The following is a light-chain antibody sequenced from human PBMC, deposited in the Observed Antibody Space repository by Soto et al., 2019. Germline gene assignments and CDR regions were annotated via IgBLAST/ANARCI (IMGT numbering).Light chain of an antibody. J-gene: IGLJ2*01. CDR1: KLGDKY. Sequence: SYELTQPPSVSVSPGQTASITCSGDKLGDKYTCWYQQKPGQSPVLVLYQDSKRPSGIPERFSGSNSGNTATLTISGTQAMDEADYYCQAWDSSTPGIFGGGTKLTVL. V-gene: IGLV3-1*01. CDR3: QAWDSSTPGI. CDR2: QDS.